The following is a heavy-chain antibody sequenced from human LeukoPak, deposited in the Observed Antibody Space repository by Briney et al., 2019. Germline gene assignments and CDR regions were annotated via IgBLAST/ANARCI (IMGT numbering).Heavy chain of an antibody. CDR2: INPNSGGT. D-gene: IGHD5-12*01. V-gene: IGHV1-2*02. CDR3: ARVVSGYDSPRTYFDY. Sequence: ASVKVSCKASGYTFTGYYMHWVRQAPGQGLEWMGWINPNSGGTNYAQKFQGRVTMTRDTSISTAYMELSGLRSDDTAVYYCARVVSGYDSPRTYFDYWGQGTLVTVSS. J-gene: IGHJ4*02. CDR1: GYTFTGYY.